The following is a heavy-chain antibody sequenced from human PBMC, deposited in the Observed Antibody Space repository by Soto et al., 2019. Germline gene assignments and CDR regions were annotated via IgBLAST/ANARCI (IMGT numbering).Heavy chain of an antibody. V-gene: IGHV4-59*01. D-gene: IGHD2-15*01. CDR3: ARGSCSGGSCYSAAFDI. J-gene: IGHJ3*02. CDR2: IYYSGST. CDR1: GGSISSYY. Sequence: QVQLQESGPGLVKPSETLSLTCTVSGGSISSYYWSWIRQPPGKGLEWIGYIYYSGSTNYNPSLKSRVTISVDTSKIQFSLKLSSVTAADTAVYYCARGSCSGGSCYSAAFDIWGQGTMVTVSS.